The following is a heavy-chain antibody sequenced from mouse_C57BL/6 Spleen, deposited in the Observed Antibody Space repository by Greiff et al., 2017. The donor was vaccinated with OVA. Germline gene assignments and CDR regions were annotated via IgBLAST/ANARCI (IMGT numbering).Heavy chain of an antibody. Sequence: EVKLMESGGGLVKPGGSLKLSCAASGFTFSDYGMHWVRQAPEKGLEWVAYISSGSSTIYYADTVKGRFTISRDNAKNTLFLQMTSLRSEDTAMYYCARANWDDWFAYWGQGTLVAVSA. V-gene: IGHV5-17*01. CDR2: ISSGSSTI. D-gene: IGHD4-1*01. J-gene: IGHJ3*01. CDR1: GFTFSDYG. CDR3: ARANWDDWFAY.